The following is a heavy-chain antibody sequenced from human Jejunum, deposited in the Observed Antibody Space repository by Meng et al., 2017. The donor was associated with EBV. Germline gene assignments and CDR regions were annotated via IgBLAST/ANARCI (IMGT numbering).Heavy chain of an antibody. D-gene: IGHD3-10*01. J-gene: IGHJ4*02. V-gene: IGHV7-4-1*02. Sequence: QVQLVQSGSELKKPGASVKVSCKTSGYTFTRYAMNWVRQAPGQGPEWMGWMNTKTGKSTYAQGFTGRFVFSLDTSVSTAYLQINSLKPEDTAVYYCATQKLIIPHYFALWGQGTLVTVSS. CDR2: MNTKTGKS. CDR3: ATQKLIIPHYFAL. CDR1: GYTFTRYA.